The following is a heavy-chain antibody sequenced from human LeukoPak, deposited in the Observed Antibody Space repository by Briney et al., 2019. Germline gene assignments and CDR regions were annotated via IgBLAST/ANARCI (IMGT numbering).Heavy chain of an antibody. J-gene: IGHJ4*02. Sequence: SETLSLTCAVYGGSFSGYYWSWIRQPPGKGLEWIGEINHSGSTNYNPSLKSRVTISVDTSRNQFSLKLSSVTAADTAVYYCARALGAPFDYWGQGTLVTVSS. D-gene: IGHD1-26*01. CDR3: ARALGAPFDY. CDR1: GGSFSGYY. CDR2: INHSGST. V-gene: IGHV4-34*01.